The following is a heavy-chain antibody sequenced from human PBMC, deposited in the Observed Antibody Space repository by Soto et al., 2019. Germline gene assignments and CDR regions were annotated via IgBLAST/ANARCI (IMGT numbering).Heavy chain of an antibody. V-gene: IGHV3-21*05. J-gene: IGHJ6*02. CDR3: AREYPAWPLAYGLDV. CDR2: ISSGSDI. Sequence: GGSLRLSCAASGFTFSSYSMNWVRQAPGKGLEWVSYISSGSDIYYADSVKGRFTISRDNAKNSVSLQMNRLRAEDTAVYYCAREYPAWPLAYGLDVWGQGTTVTVSS. CDR1: GFTFSSYS.